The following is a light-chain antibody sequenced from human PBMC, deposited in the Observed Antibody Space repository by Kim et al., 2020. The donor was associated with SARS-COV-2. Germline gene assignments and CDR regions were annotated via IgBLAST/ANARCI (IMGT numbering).Light chain of an antibody. V-gene: IGLV2-11*01. CDR1: SSDVGGYNY. CDR3: CSYAGSYSFVV. CDR2: DVS. Sequence: VHISCTGTSSDVGGYNYVSWYQQHPGKAPKLMICDVSKRPSGVPDRFSGSKSGNTASLTISGLQAEDEADYYCCSYAGSYSFVVFGGGTQLTVL. J-gene: IGLJ2*01.